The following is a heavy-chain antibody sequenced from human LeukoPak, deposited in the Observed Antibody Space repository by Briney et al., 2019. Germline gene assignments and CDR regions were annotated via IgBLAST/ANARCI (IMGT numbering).Heavy chain of an antibody. J-gene: IGHJ6*02. D-gene: IGHD1-1*01. CDR1: GYTFTVYN. CDR2: VNPISGGT. Sequence: ASVKVSCKASGYTFTVYNMHRVRQAPGQGLGWMGWVNPISGGTNYAQKFQGRVTMTRDTSISTAYMELSRLRSDYTAVYYCARDPLRLERLPSSYYSGMDVWGQGTTVTVSS. V-gene: IGHV1-2*02. CDR3: ARDPLRLERLPSSYYSGMDV.